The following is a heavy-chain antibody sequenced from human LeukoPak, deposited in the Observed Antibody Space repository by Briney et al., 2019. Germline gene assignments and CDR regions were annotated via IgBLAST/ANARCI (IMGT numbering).Heavy chain of an antibody. V-gene: IGHV3-21*01. CDR1: GFTFSSYS. CDR3: AREIDSSSWYSYYYYYGMDV. J-gene: IGHJ6*02. Sequence: GGSLRLSCAVSGFTFSSYSMNWVRQAPGKGLKWVASISSSSSYIYYADSVKGRFTISRDNAKNSLYLQMNSLRAEDTAVYYCAREIDSSSWYSYYYYYGMDVWGQGTTVTVSS. D-gene: IGHD6-13*01. CDR2: ISSSSSYI.